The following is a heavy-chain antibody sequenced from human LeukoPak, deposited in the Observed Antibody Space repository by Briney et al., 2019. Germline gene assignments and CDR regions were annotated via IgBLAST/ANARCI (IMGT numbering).Heavy chain of an antibody. D-gene: IGHD6-19*01. J-gene: IGHJ4*02. CDR3: ARDGGGWTYFDY. CDR1: GFTFSSYA. CDR2: ISTGGGDT. Sequence: GGSLRLSCAASGFTFSSYAMSWVRQAPGKGLEWVSAISTGGGDTFYANSVKGRFTISRDNAKNSVYLQMNSLRAEDTAVYYCARDGGGWTYFDYWGQGTPVTVSS. V-gene: IGHV3-23*01.